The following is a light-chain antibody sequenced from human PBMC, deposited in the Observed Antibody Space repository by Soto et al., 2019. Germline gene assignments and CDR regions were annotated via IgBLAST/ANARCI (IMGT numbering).Light chain of an antibody. V-gene: IGKV1-33*01. J-gene: IGKJ3*01. CDR2: DAS. CDR3: QQYDNLHLS. CDR1: QDISNY. Sequence: DIQMTQSPSSLSASVGDRVTITCQASQDISNYLNWYQQKPGKAPKLLIYDASNLETGVPSRFSASGSGTDFTFTISSLQPEDIATYYCQQYDNLHLSFGPGTKVDIK.